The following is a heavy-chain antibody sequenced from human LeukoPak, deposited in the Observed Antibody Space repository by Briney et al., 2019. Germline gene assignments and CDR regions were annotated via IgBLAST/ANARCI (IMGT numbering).Heavy chain of an antibody. Sequence: ASVKVSCKTSGNSFNTYGITWVRQAPGLGLEWMGWINVNKKYAQKFQGRVTMTTDTSTSTAYMELRSLRSDDTAVYYCARAPRCNTDSCNSWFDPWGQGTLVTVS. CDR1: GNSFNTYG. D-gene: IGHD2/OR15-2a*01. V-gene: IGHV1-18*01. CDR3: ARAPRCNTDSCNSWFDP. J-gene: IGHJ5*02. CDR2: INVNK.